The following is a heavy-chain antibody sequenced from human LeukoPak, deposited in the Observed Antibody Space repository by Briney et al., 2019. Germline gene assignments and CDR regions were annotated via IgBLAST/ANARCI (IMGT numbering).Heavy chain of an antibody. CDR3: AKVLHSVVTAILPFDY. J-gene: IGHJ4*02. D-gene: IGHD2-21*02. Sequence: TGGSLRLSCAASGFTFSSYGMHWVRQAPGKGLEGVAFIRYDGSNKYYADSVKGRFTISRDNSKSTLYLQMNSLRAEDTAVYYCAKVLHSVVTAILPFDYWGQGTLVTVSS. CDR1: GFTFSSYG. V-gene: IGHV3-30*02. CDR2: IRYDGSNK.